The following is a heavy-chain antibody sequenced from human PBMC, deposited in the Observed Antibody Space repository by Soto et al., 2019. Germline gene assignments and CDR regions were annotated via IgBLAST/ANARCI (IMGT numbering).Heavy chain of an antibody. CDR1: GFTFSSSA. CDR2: ISGSGGRT. V-gene: IGHV3-23*01. CDR3: AKEPDVVCGSYTLFDP. D-gene: IGHD1-26*01. Sequence: EVQVLESGGGLVQPGGSLRLSCAASGFTFSSSAMSWLRQAPGKGLEWVSGISGSGGRTYYADSVKGRFTISRDNSKNTLYLRMSSLRAEDTAVYYCAKEPDVVCGSYTLFDPWGQGTLVTVSS. J-gene: IGHJ5*02.